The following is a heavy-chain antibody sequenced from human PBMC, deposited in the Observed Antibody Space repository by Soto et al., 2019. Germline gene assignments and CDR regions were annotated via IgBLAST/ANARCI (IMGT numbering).Heavy chain of an antibody. J-gene: IGHJ6*03. CDR1: GFTFRGKT. CDR2: IPAGGNNT. D-gene: IGHD6-6*01. V-gene: IGHV3-23*01. Sequence: GGSLRLSCAASGFTFRGKTMYWVRQAPGKGLEWVSVIPAGGNNTYYADSVKGRFTISRDNSKNTLYLQMNSLRAEDTAVYYCAKDPYSSSRGYYYYMDVWGQGTTVTVSS. CDR3: AKDPYSSSRGYYYYMDV.